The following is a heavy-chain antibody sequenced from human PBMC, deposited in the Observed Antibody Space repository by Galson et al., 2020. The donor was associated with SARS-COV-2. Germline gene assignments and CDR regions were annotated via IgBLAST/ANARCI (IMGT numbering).Heavy chain of an antibody. CDR1: GFTFSSYA. Sequence: GGSLRLSCAASGFTFSSYAMSWVRQAPGKGLEWVSAISGSGGSTYYADSVKGRFTISRDNSKNTLYLQMNSLRAEDTAVYYCVKSTTIYYDSSGCYDYWGQGTLVTVSS. CDR2: ISGSGGST. V-gene: IGHV3-23*01. J-gene: IGHJ4*02. CDR3: VKSTTIYYDSSGCYDY. D-gene: IGHD3-22*01.